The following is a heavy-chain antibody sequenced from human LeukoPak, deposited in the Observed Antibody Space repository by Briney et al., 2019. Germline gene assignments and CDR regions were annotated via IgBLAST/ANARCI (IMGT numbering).Heavy chain of an antibody. CDR1: GGSISSSSYY. Sequence: PSETLSLTCAVSGGSISSSSYYWGWIRQPPGKGLEWIGNIYYSGRTYYNPSLKSRVTISLDTSKNQFSLRLSSVTAADTAVYHCATDSSSYDAFDIWGQGTMVTVSS. J-gene: IGHJ3*02. V-gene: IGHV4-39*07. CDR2: IYYSGRT. CDR3: ATDSSSYDAFDI. D-gene: IGHD6-6*01.